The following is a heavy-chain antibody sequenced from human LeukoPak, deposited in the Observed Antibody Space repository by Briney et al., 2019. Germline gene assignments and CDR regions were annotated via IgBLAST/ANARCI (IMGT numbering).Heavy chain of an antibody. J-gene: IGHJ4*02. CDR2: ISGSGGST. D-gene: IGHD3-3*01. Sequence: QSGGSLRLSCAAYGFTFSSYAMSWVRQAPGKGLEWVSAISGSGGSTYYADSVKGRFTISRDNSKNTLYLQMNSLRAEDTAVYYCARAYDFWSGYYPYWGQGTLVTVSS. CDR3: ARAYDFWSGYYPY. V-gene: IGHV3-23*01. CDR1: GFTFSSYA.